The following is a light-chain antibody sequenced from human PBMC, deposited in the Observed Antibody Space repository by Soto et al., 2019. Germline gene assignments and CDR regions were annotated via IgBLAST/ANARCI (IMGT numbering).Light chain of an antibody. CDR2: GNN. CDR3: QSHDSSLSGSV. CDR1: SSNIGAGYD. J-gene: IGLJ2*01. Sequence: QSVLTQPPSVSGAPGQRVTISCTGSSSNIGAGYDVHWYQQLPGTAPKLLMYGNNNRPSGVPDRFSGSKSGTSASLAITGLQAEDEADYYCQSHDSSLSGSVFGGGTKVTVL. V-gene: IGLV1-40*01.